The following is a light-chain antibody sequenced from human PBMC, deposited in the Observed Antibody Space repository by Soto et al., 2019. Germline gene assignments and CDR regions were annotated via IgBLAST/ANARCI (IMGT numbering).Light chain of an antibody. Sequence: QSALTQPASVSGSPGQSITISCTGTSRDVGGYSYVSWYQQHPGKAPKLMIYDVNNRPSGVSDRFSGSKSGNTASLTISGPQAEDESDYYCSSFTSYSTLVFGGGTKVTVL. CDR3: SSFTSYSTLV. J-gene: IGLJ2*01. CDR2: DVN. CDR1: SRDVGGYSY. V-gene: IGLV2-14*03.